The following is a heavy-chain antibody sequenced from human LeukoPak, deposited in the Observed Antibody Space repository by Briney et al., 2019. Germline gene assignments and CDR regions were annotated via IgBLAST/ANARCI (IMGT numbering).Heavy chain of an antibody. D-gene: IGHD2-2*01. J-gene: IGHJ4*02. Sequence: GGALRLSCADSGYTFSTYAIHCVRQAPGKGLEWVAVISYDGWNKYYAEAVEGRFHISRDNSKNTLSLQMTSLRAEDTAVYYCAKDIRDPIVVVPAAYFDSWGPGNLVTVSS. V-gene: IGHV3-30*04. CDR3: AKDIRDPIVVVPAAYFDS. CDR2: ISYDGWNK. CDR1: GYTFSTYA.